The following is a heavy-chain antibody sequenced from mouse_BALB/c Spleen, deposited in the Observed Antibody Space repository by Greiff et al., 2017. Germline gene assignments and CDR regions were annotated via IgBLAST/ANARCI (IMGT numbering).Heavy chain of an antibody. Sequence: EVMLVESGGGLVKPGGSLKLSCAASGFTFSSYAMSWVRQSPEKRLEWVAEISSGGSYTYYPDTVTGRFTISRDNAKNTLYLEMSSLRSEDTAMYYCAREYYGSSSYAMDYWGQGTSVTVSA. CDR3: AREYYGSSSYAMDY. D-gene: IGHD1-1*01. J-gene: IGHJ4*01. V-gene: IGHV5-9-4*01. CDR1: GFTFSSYA. CDR2: ISSGGSYT.